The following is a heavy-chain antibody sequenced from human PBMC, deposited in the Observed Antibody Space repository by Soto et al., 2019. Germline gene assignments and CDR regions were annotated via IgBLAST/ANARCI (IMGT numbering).Heavy chain of an antibody. CDR2: IYYSGST. Sequence: SETLSLTCTVSGGSISSYYWSWIRQPPGKGLEWIGYIYYSGSTNYNPSLKSRVTISVDTSKNQFSLKLSSVTAADTAVYYCARSITMVRGVIIGDAFDIWGQGTMVTVSS. CDR1: GGSISSYY. V-gene: IGHV4-59*08. D-gene: IGHD3-10*01. J-gene: IGHJ3*02. CDR3: ARSITMVRGVIIGDAFDI.